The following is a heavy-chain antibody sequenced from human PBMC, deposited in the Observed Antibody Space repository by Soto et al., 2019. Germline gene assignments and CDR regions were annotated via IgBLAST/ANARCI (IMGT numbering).Heavy chain of an antibody. CDR3: ARFNGYCISTNCHGYYGMDV. CDR2: IYSSENT. CDR1: GGFVSSSSYS. D-gene: IGHD2-2*03. Sequence: PSETLSLTCSVSGGFVSSSSYSWGWIRQSPGKGLEWIGTIYSSENTYYNPSLLSRVTISVDTSKNEFSLRLSSVTAADTAVYYCARFNGYCISTNCHGYYGMDVWGQGITVT. V-gene: IGHV4-39*01. J-gene: IGHJ6*02.